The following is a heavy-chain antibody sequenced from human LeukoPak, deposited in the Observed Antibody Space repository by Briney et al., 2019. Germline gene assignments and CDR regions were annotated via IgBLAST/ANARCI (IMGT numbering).Heavy chain of an antibody. CDR3: ARVKSYYDSSGLDY. V-gene: IGHV3-53*01. J-gene: IGHJ4*02. CDR1: GFPVSSNY. CDR2: IYSGGST. Sequence: PGGSLRPSWAASGFPVSSNYTSWVRQAPGKGLEWGSVIYSGGSTYYANSVKGRFTISRDNSKNTLYLQMNSLRAEDTAVYYCARVKSYYDSSGLDYWGQGTLVTVSS. D-gene: IGHD3-22*01.